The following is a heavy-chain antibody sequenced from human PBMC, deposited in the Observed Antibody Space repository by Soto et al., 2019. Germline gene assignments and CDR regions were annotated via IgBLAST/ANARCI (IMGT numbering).Heavy chain of an antibody. J-gene: IGHJ4*02. D-gene: IGHD2-2*01. CDR2: IYYSGST. CDR1: GGSISTYY. Sequence: SETLSLTCTVSGGSISTYYWSWIRQPPGKGLEWIGYIYYSGSTNYNPSLKSRVSLSVDKSKNQFSLKLSSVTAADTAVYYCARTSGIGYDFDYWGQGTLVTVSS. V-gene: IGHV4-59*12. CDR3: ARTSGIGYDFDY.